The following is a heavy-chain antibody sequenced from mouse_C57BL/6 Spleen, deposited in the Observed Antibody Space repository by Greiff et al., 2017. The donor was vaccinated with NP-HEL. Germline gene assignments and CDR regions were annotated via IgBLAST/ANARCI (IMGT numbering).Heavy chain of an antibody. CDR1: GYTFTSYW. V-gene: IGHV1-53*01. Sequence: QVQLQQPGTELVKPGASVKLSCKASGYTFTSYWMHWVKQRPGQGLEWIGNINPSNGGTNYNEKFKSKATLTVDTSSSTAYMQLSSLTSEDSAVYYCARYDGYHTRYFDVWGTGTTVTVSS. J-gene: IGHJ1*03. CDR2: INPSNGGT. CDR3: ARYDGYHTRYFDV. D-gene: IGHD2-3*01.